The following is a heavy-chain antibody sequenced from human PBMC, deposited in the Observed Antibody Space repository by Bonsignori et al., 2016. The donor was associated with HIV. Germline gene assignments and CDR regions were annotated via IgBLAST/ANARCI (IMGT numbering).Heavy chain of an antibody. Sequence: QVQLVQSGPEVKKFGASVKVSCKASRYTFTDYYIHWVRQAPGQGLEWMGWINPNSGGTNYAQKFQGRVTLTRDTSITTAYMELSRLTSDDSAIYYCAREGGIEAADLYFFDY. J-gene: IGHJ4*01. D-gene: IGHD6-13*01. CDR3: AREGGIEAADLYFFDY. CDR2: INPNSGGT. CDR1: RYTFTDYY. V-gene: IGHV1-2*02.